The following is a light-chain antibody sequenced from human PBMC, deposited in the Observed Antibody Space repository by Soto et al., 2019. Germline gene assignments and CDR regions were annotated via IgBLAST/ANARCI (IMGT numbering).Light chain of an antibody. CDR1: QSVSIY. Sequence: EIVMTQSPATLSVSPGERVTLSCRASQSVSIYLVGYQQRPGQAPMPFIYGASTRATGITARFSASGSGTEFTLTINGLESEDFAVYYCQQYNYWPLTFGGGTRVEI. V-gene: IGKV3-15*01. J-gene: IGKJ4*01. CDR2: GAS. CDR3: QQYNYWPLT.